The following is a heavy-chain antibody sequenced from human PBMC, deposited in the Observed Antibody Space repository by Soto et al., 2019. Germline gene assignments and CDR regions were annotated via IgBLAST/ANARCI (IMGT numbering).Heavy chain of an antibody. CDR3: ARGGVRTTFRH. CDR2: IYDSGSA. J-gene: IGHJ4*02. V-gene: IGHV4-31*03. Sequence: QVQLQESGPGLVKPSQTLSLTCTVSGGSISSGGYYWSWIRQDPGKGLEWVGYIYDSGSAYYHPSLRIRVTLSGDTSKNQFSLRLNSVTAADTAVYYCARGGVRTTFRHWGQGTLVTVSS. D-gene: IGHD3-10*01. CDR1: GGSISSGGYY.